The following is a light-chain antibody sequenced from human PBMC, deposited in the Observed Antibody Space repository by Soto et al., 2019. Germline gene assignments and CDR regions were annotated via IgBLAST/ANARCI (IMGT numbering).Light chain of an antibody. Sequence: QITQSASSVSASVGDRVTITCRASQGIRNWLGWYQQRPGGAPKFLISRASTFQSGVPSRFSGSGSGTDFTLTIRSLQPEDFATYYCQQSYSTLWTFGQGTKVDIK. CDR2: RAS. J-gene: IGKJ1*01. CDR1: QGIRNW. CDR3: QQSYSTLWT. V-gene: IGKV1-39*01.